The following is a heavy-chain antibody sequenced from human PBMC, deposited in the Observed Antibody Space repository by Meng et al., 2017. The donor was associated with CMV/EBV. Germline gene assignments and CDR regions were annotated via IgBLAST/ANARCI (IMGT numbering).Heavy chain of an antibody. D-gene: IGHD2-2*01. CDR1: GYSINTGYY. CDR2: VYHSGST. CDR3: ARARYCSTTSCPPGGWFDP. V-gene: IGHV4-38-2*02. Sequence: SETLSLTCTVSGYSINTGYYWGWIRQPPGKGLEWIGSVYHSGSTDYNPSLKSRVTISVDTSKNQFSLKLDSVTAADTAVYHCARARYCSTTSCPPGGWFDPWGQGTLVTVSS. J-gene: IGHJ5*02.